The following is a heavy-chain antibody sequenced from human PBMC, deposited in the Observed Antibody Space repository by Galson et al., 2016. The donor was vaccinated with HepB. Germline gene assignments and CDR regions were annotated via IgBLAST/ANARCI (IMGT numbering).Heavy chain of an antibody. V-gene: IGHV3-30-3*01. Sequence: SLRLSCAASGFSVNTYAVNWVRQAPGKGLEWVAVLSTNGLSQHYADSVKGRFTISKDNSKNTLYLQMNSLRVEDTAIYYRAKDQGKLRYYDWLTYDAVDIWGQGTMVIVSS. CDR1: GFSVNTYA. D-gene: IGHD3-9*01. J-gene: IGHJ3*02. CDR3: AKDQGKLRYYDWLTYDAVDI. CDR2: LSTNGLSQ.